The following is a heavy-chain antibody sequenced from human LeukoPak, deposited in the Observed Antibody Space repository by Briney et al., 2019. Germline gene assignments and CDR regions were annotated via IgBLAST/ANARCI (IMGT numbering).Heavy chain of an antibody. CDR1: GGTFSSYA. CDR3: ARVNRGPYFDWLGPDYYYYMDV. CDR2: IIPIFGTA. D-gene: IGHD3-9*01. J-gene: IGHJ6*03. V-gene: IGHV1-69*05. Sequence: GASVKVSCKASGGTFSSYAISWVRQAPGQGLEWMGGIIPIFGTANYAQKFQGRVTITTDESTSTAYMELSSLRSEDTAVYYCARVNRGPYFDWLGPDYYYYMDVWGKGTTLTVSS.